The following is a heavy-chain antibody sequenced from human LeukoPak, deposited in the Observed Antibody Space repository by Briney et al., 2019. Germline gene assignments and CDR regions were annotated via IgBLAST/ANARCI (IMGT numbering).Heavy chain of an antibody. D-gene: IGHD1-26*01. CDR3: ARDPGIGGEDAFDI. Sequence: PSETLSLTCTVSGGSISSYYWTWLRQPPGKGLEWIGYIYYSGSTNYNPSLKSRVTISVDTSKNQFSLKLSSVTAADTAVYYCARDPGIGGEDAFDIWGQGTMVTASS. J-gene: IGHJ3*02. V-gene: IGHV4-59*01. CDR1: GGSISSYY. CDR2: IYYSGST.